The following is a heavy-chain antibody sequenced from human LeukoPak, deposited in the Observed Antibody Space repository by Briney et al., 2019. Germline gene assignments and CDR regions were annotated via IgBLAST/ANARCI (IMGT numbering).Heavy chain of an antibody. D-gene: IGHD3-3*01. V-gene: IGHV4-59*01. CDR1: GGSISSYY. CDR3: ARSFGVVTHFDY. CDR2: IYYSGST. J-gene: IGHJ4*02. Sequence: SETLSLTCTVSGGSISSYYWSWIRQPPGKGLEWIGYIYYSGSTNYNPSLKSRVTISVDTPKNQFSLKLSSVTAADTAVYYCARSFGVVTHFDYWGQGTLVTVSS.